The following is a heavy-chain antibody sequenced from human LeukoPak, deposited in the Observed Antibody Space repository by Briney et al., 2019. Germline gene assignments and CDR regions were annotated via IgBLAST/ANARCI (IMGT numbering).Heavy chain of an antibody. D-gene: IGHD2-8*01. CDR1: GFTFSNLG. V-gene: IGHV3-30*02. J-gene: IGHJ4*02. CDR2: IRHDESNT. Sequence: GGSLRLSCAASGFTFSNLGMHWVRQAPGKGLEWVAFIRHDESNTYYADSVKGRFTISRDNSKNTLYLQMNSLRAEDTAVYYCARDLAYAFDYWGQGILVTVSS. CDR3: ARDLAYAFDY.